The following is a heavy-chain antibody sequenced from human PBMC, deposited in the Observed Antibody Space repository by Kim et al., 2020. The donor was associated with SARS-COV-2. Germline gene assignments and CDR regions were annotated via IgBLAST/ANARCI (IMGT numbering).Heavy chain of an antibody. CDR2: INPVSGDT. Sequence: ASVKVSCKASGDTFTRFSIHWVRQAPGQRLEWMGWINPVSGDTKYSQRLQGRITITRDRSTYTAYVELSDLTSEDTAVYYCARDDWTTHSFDYWGQGTLVTVSS. V-gene: IGHV1-3*01. D-gene: IGHD1-1*01. CDR1: GDTFTRFS. CDR3: ARDDWTTHSFDY. J-gene: IGHJ4*02.